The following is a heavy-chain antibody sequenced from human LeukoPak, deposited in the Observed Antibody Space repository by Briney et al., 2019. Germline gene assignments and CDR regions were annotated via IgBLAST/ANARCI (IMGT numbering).Heavy chain of an antibody. V-gene: IGHV3-48*04. CDR3: ARASIRYDILTGAIDY. D-gene: IGHD3-9*01. CDR1: GFTFSSYS. J-gene: IGHJ4*02. CDR2: ISSGSSTI. Sequence: GGSLRLSCAASGFTFSSYSMNWVRQAPGKGLEWVSYISSGSSTIYYADSVKGRFTISRDNAKNSLYLQMNSLRAEDTAMYYCARASIRYDILTGAIDYWGQGTLVTVSS.